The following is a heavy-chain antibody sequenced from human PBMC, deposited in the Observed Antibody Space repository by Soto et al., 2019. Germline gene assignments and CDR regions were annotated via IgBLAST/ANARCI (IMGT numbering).Heavy chain of an antibody. CDR1: SGSLSGYY. Sequence: PSETLSLTCSLYSGSLSGYYWSWIRQPPGKGLEWIGEISPSGTTNYSPTLTRRGSISVDTSKNQFSLNLTSLTAEDTAVYYCARAPRGSGSAQTRTDFWGQGSLVTVSS. D-gene: IGHD2-15*01. J-gene: IGHJ4*02. CDR2: ISPSGTT. V-gene: IGHV4-34*01. CDR3: ARAPRGSGSAQTRTDF.